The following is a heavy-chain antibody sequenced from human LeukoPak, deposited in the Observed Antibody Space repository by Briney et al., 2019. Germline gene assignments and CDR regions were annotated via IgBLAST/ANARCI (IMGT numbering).Heavy chain of an antibody. D-gene: IGHD2-15*01. CDR3: AGYCSGGSCYRRPGSDY. CDR1: GGTFSSYA. CDR2: IIPIFGTA. V-gene: IGHV1-69*13. Sequence: VASVKVSCKASGGTFSSYAISWVRQAPGQGLEWMGGIIPIFGTANYAQKFQGRVTITADESTSTAYMELSSLRSEDTAVYYCAGYCSGGSCYRRPGSDYWGQGTLVTVSP. J-gene: IGHJ4*02.